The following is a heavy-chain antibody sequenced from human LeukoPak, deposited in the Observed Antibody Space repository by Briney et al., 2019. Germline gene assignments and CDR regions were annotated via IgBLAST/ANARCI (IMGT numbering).Heavy chain of an antibody. CDR1: GFTFSRYA. V-gene: IGHV3-30-3*01. CDR3: ASPSGYSSGSGGY. Sequence: GGSLRLSCAASGFTFSRYAIHWVRQAPGKGLEWVAVISYDGRNKYYADSVKGRFTISRDNSKNTLYLQMNSLRAEDTAVYYCASPSGYSSGSGGYWGQGTLITVSS. CDR2: ISYDGRNK. D-gene: IGHD6-19*01. J-gene: IGHJ4*02.